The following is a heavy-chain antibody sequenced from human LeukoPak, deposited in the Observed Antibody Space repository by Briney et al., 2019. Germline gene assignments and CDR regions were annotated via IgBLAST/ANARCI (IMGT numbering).Heavy chain of an antibody. CDR3: ARIAXXXXXYYXXXDV. CDR2: INPNSGGT. Sequence: GASVKVSCKASGYTFTGYYMHWVRQAPGQGLEWMGRINPNSGGTNYAQKFQGRVTMTSDTSISTAYMELSGLRSEDTALYYCARIAXXXXXYYXXXDVWGKGTTVTVSS. CDR1: GYTFTGYY. D-gene: IGHD6-13*01. V-gene: IGHV1-2*06. J-gene: IGHJ6*03.